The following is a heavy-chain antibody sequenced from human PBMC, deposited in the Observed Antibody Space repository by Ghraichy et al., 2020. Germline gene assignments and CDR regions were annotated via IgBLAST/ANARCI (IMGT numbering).Heavy chain of an antibody. J-gene: IGHJ6*02. CDR1: EGTFSSYA. CDR2: IIPIFGTA. Sequence: VKVSCKASEGTFSSYAISWVRQAPGQGLEWMGGIIPIFGTANYAQKFQGRVTITADESTSTAYMELSSLRSEDTAVYYCARTAAAYYYYYGMDVWGQGTTVTVSS. D-gene: IGHD6-25*01. CDR3: ARTAAAYYYYYGMDV. V-gene: IGHV1-69*13.